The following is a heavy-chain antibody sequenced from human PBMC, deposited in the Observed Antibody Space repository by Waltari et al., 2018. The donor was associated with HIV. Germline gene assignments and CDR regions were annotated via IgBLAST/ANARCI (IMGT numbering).Heavy chain of an antibody. J-gene: IGHJ4*02. CDR3: ARSTMWCTQSNCYTTHFDY. Sequence: QVQLQQWGAGLLKTSETLSLTCAVNGGSFRGYYWSWIRQAPGKGLEWIGELSPTGAPNYKAALKRRVTVLRDTSKNLISLNLKSVTAADTAIYYCARSTMWCTQSNCYTTHFDYWGQGSPVTVSS. CDR2: LSPTGAP. CDR1: GGSFRGYY. D-gene: IGHD2-2*02. V-gene: IGHV4-34*02.